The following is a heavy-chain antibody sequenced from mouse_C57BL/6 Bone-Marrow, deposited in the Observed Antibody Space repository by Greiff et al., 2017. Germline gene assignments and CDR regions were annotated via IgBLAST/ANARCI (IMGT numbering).Heavy chain of an antibody. Sequence: EVKLVESGGGLVKPGGSLKLSCAASGFTFSSYTMSWVRQTPEKRLQWVAAIIGGGGNTYYPDSVKGRFTISRDKDKNSLYLQMSSLRSEDTALYYCSRQVTTVLATKYFDDWGTGTTVTVSS. CDR1: GFTFSSYT. V-gene: IGHV5-9*01. CDR3: SRQVTTVLATKYFDD. J-gene: IGHJ1*03. CDR2: IIGGGGNT. D-gene: IGHD1-1*01.